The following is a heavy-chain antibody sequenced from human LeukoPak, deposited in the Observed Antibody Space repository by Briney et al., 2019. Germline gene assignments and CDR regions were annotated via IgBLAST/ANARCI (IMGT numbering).Heavy chain of an antibody. CDR3: ARDSTGWQADSFDI. CDR1: GFTFTDYL. V-gene: IGHV3-7*01. J-gene: IGHJ3*02. Sequence: PGGSLRLSCAASGFTFTDYLMTWVRQAPGKGLEWVADIKQDGGETYYADFVRGRFTISRDNGKNSLYLQMNSLRVEDTAVYFCARDSTGWQADSFDIWGQGTKVTVSA. CDR2: IKQDGGET. D-gene: IGHD2-8*02.